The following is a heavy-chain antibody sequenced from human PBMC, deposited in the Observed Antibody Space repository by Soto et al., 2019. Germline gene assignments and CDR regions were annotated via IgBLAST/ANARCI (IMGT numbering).Heavy chain of an antibody. CDR2: ISGSGGST. V-gene: IGHV3-23*01. D-gene: IGHD3-3*01. Sequence: GGSMRLSCVASGLTFSSYAMRWVRQAPGKGLEWVSGISGSGGSTYYADSVKGRFAVSRDSSKNTLYLKMNSLRAEDTAVYYCAKELNPRYDFWGRYGMDVWGQGTTVTVSS. CDR3: AKELNPRYDFWGRYGMDV. J-gene: IGHJ6*02. CDR1: GLTFSSYA.